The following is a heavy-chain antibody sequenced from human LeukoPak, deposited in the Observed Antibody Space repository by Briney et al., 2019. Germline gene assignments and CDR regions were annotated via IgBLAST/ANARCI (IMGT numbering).Heavy chain of an antibody. CDR1: GFTFSTYW. CDR3: ARVRSYGWFDP. D-gene: IGHD1-26*01. V-gene: IGHV3-7*01. CDR2: IKSDGSVK. J-gene: IGHJ5*02. Sequence: GGSLRLSCAASGFTFSTYWMGWVRQAPGKGLEWLANIKSDGSVKYYVDSVKGRFTISRDNAKNSLYLQMNSLRAEDTAVYYCARVRSYGWFDPWGQGTLVTVSS.